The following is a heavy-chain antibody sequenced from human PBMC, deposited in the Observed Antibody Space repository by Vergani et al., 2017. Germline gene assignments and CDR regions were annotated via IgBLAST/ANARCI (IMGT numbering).Heavy chain of an antibody. Sequence: QVQLVQSGAEVKKPGASVKVSCKASGYTFTSYYMHWVRQAPGQGLEWMGIINPSGGSTSYAQKFQGRATMTRDTSTSTVYMELSSLRSEDTAVYYCAREWSGGFDWLTNWFDPWGQGTLVTVSS. CDR2: INPSGGST. CDR1: GYTFTSYY. D-gene: IGHD3-9*01. CDR3: AREWSGGFDWLTNWFDP. V-gene: IGHV1-46*01. J-gene: IGHJ5*02.